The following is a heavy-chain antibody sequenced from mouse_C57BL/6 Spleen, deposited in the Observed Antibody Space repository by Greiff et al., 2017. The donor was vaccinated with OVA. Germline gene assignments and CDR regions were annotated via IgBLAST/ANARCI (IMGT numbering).Heavy chain of an antibody. V-gene: IGHV2-2*01. CDR1: GFSLTSYG. CDR2: IWSGGST. CDR3: ARNPLYGSSWFAY. D-gene: IGHD1-1*01. Sequence: QVQLQQSGPGLVEPSQSLSITCTVSGFSLTSYGVHWVRQSPGKGLEWLGVIWSGGSTDYNAAFISRLSISKDNSKSQVFFKMNSLQADDTAIYYCARNPLYGSSWFAYWGQGTLVTVSA. J-gene: IGHJ3*01.